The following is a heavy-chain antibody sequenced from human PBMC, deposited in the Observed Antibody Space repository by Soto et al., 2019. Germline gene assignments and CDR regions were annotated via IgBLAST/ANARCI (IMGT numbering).Heavy chain of an antibody. CDR3: TRSGIYGDYDDAFDI. J-gene: IGHJ3*02. V-gene: IGHV3-73*01. Sequence: GGSLRLSCAASGVTFSGSAMHWVRQASGKGLEWVGRIRSKANIYVISYVASVKGRFTISSDVSKNTAYLQMNSLKTEYTAVFYCTRSGIYGDYDDAFDIWGQGTMVTVSS. CDR1: GVTFSGSA. CDR2: IRSKANIYVI. D-gene: IGHD4-17*01.